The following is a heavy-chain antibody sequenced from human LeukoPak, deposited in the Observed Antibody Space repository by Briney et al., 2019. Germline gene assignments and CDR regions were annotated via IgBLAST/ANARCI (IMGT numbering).Heavy chain of an antibody. Sequence: GGSLRLSCAASGFTFDDYGMSWVRQAPGKGLEWVSGINWNGGSTGYADSVKGRFTISRDNAKNSLYLQMYSLRAEDTALYYCARVEGMEWFGELLSAFDIWGQDTMDTVSS. D-gene: IGHD3-10*01. CDR2: INWNGGST. V-gene: IGHV3-20*04. CDR1: GFTFDDYG. CDR3: ARVEGMEWFGELLSAFDI. J-gene: IGHJ3*02.